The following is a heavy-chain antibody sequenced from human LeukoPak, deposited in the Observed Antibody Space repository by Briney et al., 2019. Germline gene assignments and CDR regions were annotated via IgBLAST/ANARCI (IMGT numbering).Heavy chain of an antibody. D-gene: IGHD3-22*01. Sequence: ASVKVSCKASGYTFTSYAMHWVRQAPGQRLEWMGWINAGNGNTKYSQKFQGRVTITRDTSASTAYMELSSLRSEDTAVYYCARGDSSGFPPKYYYYGMDVWGQGTTVTVSS. J-gene: IGHJ6*02. CDR1: GYTFTSYA. CDR3: ARGDSSGFPPKYYYYGMDV. V-gene: IGHV1-3*01. CDR2: INAGNGNT.